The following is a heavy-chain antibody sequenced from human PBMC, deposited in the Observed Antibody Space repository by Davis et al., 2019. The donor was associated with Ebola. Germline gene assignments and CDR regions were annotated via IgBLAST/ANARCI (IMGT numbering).Heavy chain of an antibody. J-gene: IGHJ6*02. Sequence: GESLKISCAASGFTFSSYAMSWVRQAPGKGLEWVSAISGSGGSTYYADSVKGRFTISRDNSKNTLYLQMNSLRAEDTAVYYCAKVDSSGYYPYYYYGMDVWGQGTTVTVSS. D-gene: IGHD3-22*01. CDR3: AKVDSSGYYPYYYYGMDV. CDR2: ISGSGGST. CDR1: GFTFSSYA. V-gene: IGHV3-23*01.